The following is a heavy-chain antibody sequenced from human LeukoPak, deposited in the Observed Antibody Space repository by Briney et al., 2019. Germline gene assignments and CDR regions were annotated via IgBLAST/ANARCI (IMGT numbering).Heavy chain of an antibody. CDR1: GFTFSSYC. D-gene: IGHD2-2*01. V-gene: IGHV3-7*01. J-gene: IGHJ5*02. CDR3: ARDPTTRDIVVVPAHP. Sequence: PGGSLRLSCAASGFTFSSYCMSWVRQAPGKGLEWVANIKQDGSEKYYVDSVKGRFTISRDNAKNSLYLQMNSLRAEDTAVYYCARDPTTRDIVVVPAHPWGQGTLVTVSS. CDR2: IKQDGSEK.